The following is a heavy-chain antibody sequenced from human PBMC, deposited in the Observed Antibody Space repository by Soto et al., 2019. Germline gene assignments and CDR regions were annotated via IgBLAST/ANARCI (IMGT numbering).Heavy chain of an antibody. Sequence: GGSLRLSCAASGFTFSSYSMNWVRQAPGKGLEWVSYISSSSSTIYYADSVKGRFTISRDNAKNSLYLQMNSLRDEDTAVYYCARDQYSGSYPVFDYWGQGTLVTVSS. CDR1: GFTFSSYS. V-gene: IGHV3-48*02. CDR3: ARDQYSGSYPVFDY. D-gene: IGHD1-26*01. J-gene: IGHJ4*02. CDR2: ISSSSSTI.